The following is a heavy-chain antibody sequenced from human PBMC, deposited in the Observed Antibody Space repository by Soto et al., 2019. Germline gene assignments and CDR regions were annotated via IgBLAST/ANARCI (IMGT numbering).Heavy chain of an antibody. V-gene: IGHV4-31*03. CDR2: IYFSGST. CDR3: ARDGRTSGYYLDY. J-gene: IGHJ4*02. Sequence: QVQLQESGPGLVKPSQTLSLTCTVSGGSISSGGFYWSWIRQHPGKGLEWIGFIYFSGSTYYNPSLKSRVTISVDTSKNQFSLNLTSVTAADTAVYYCARDGRTSGYYLDYWGQGTLVTVSS. CDR1: GGSISSGGFY. D-gene: IGHD3-22*01.